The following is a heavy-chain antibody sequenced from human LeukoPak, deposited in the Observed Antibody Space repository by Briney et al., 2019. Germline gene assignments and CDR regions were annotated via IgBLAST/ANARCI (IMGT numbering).Heavy chain of an antibody. D-gene: IGHD3-10*02. CDR3: ARSYYYVPGFAY. V-gene: IGHV4-34*01. CDR1: GGSFSGYY. J-gene: IGHJ4*02. CDR2: INHSGST. Sequence: SETLSLTCAVYGGSFSGYYWSWIRQPPGKGLEWIWEINHSGSTNYNPSLKSRVTISVDTSKNQFSLKLSSVTAADTALYYCARSYYYVPGFAYWGQGTLVTVSS.